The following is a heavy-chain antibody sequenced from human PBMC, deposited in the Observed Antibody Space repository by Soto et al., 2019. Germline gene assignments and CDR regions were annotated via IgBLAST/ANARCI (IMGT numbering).Heavy chain of an antibody. D-gene: IGHD3-10*01. CDR1: GYTFTGYY. CDR3: ARERAMVRGVHDAFDI. V-gene: IGHV1-2*04. J-gene: IGHJ3*02. CDR2: INPNSGGT. Sequence: PSASVKVSCKASGYTFTGYYMHWVRQAPGQGLEWMGWINPNSGGTNYAQKFQGWVTMTRDTSISTAYMELSRLRSDDTAVYYCARERAMVRGVHDAFDIWGQGTMVTVSS.